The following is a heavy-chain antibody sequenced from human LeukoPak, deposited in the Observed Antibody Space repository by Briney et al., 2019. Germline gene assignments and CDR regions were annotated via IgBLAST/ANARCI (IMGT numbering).Heavy chain of an antibody. J-gene: IGHJ3*02. CDR3: AKDLYYYDSSGYYWPDAFDI. V-gene: IGHV3-48*03. D-gene: IGHD3-22*01. CDR1: GFTFSNYE. Sequence: GGSLRLSCAASGFTFSNYEMNWVRQAPGKGLEWVAYISSSGSTTYYADSVRGRFTIFRDNAKNSLSLQMNSLRAEDTAVYYCAKDLYYYDSSGYYWPDAFDIWGQGTMVTVSS. CDR2: ISSSGSTT.